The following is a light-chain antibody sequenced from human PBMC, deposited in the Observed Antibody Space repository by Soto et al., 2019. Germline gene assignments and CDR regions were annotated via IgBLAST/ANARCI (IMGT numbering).Light chain of an antibody. J-gene: IGLJ3*02. CDR3: SSYTSSSTWV. V-gene: IGLV2-14*03. CDR1: SSDVGDYNF. CDR2: EVR. Sequence: QSVLTQPASVSGSPGQSITISCTGTSSDVGDYNFVSWYQQHPGKAPKLMIYEVRNRPSGVSNRFSGSKSGNTASLTISGLQTEDEADYYCSSYTSSSTWVFGGGTKVTVL.